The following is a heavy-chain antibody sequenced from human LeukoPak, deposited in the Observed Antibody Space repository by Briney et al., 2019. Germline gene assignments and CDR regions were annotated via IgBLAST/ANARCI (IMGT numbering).Heavy chain of an antibody. D-gene: IGHD3-10*01. CDR3: ARDGLTYYYGSGSYHPYY. CDR1: GFTFSSYA. J-gene: IGHJ4*02. CDR2: ISYDGSNK. V-gene: IGHV3-30-3*01. Sequence: PGRSLRLSCAASGFTFSSYAMHWVRQAPGKGLEWVAVISYDGSNKYYADSVKGRFTISRDNSKNTLYLQMNSLRAEDTAVYYCARDGLTYYYGSGSYHPYYWGQGTLVTVSS.